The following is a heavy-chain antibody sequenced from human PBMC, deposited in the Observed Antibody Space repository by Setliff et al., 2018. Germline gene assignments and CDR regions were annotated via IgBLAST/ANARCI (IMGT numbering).Heavy chain of an antibody. CDR2: INNGGVSA. D-gene: IGHD4-4*01. CDR1: GFAFTSYG. J-gene: IGHJ4*01. Sequence: PGGSLRLSCVTSGFAFTSYGMTWVRQAPGKGLEWVASINNGGVSADYTDSVKGRFTISRDNSRNTLYLQMKSLRAEDTAIYYCATSTITTYYFDYWGHGTLVTVS. CDR3: ATSTITTYYFDY. V-gene: IGHV3-23*01.